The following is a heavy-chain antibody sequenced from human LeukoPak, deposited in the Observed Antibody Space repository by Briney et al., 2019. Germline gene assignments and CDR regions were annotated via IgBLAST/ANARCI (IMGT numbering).Heavy chain of an antibody. D-gene: IGHD6-13*01. V-gene: IGHV1-46*01. Sequence: ASVKVSCKASGYTFTSYYMHWVRQAPGQGLEWMGIINPGGGGTSYAQKFQGSITMTRDTSTSTVYMELTSLRSEDTAVYYCARGYSSNWSYFDYWGQGTLVTVSS. CDR1: GYTFTSYY. CDR2: INPGGGGT. CDR3: ARGYSSNWSYFDY. J-gene: IGHJ4*02.